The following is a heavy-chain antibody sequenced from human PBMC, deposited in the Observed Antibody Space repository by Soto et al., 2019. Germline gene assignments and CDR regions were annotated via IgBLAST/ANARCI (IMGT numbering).Heavy chain of an antibody. V-gene: IGHV3-30*18. J-gene: IGHJ4*02. Sequence: QVQLVESGGGVVQPGRSLRLSCAASGFTFNNYGMHWVRQAPGKGLEWVAVISHDGSTKYYADSVKGRFTISRDNSRNTLDLQMNSLRAEDTAMYYCAKALNLYDASSGYYSAFDYWGQGTLVTVSS. D-gene: IGHD3-22*01. CDR3: AKALNLYDASSGYYSAFDY. CDR1: GFTFNNYG. CDR2: ISHDGSTK.